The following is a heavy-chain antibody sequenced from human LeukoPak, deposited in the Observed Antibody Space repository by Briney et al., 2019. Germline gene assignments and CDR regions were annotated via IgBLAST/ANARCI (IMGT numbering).Heavy chain of an antibody. CDR3: ARPGNKYSSSWYTGTAPFDY. J-gene: IGHJ4*02. Sequence: SETLSLTCAVYGGSFSGYYWSWIRHPPGKGLEWIGEINHSGSTNYNPSLKSRVTISVDTSKIQFSLKLSSVTAADTAVYYCARPGNKYSSSWYTGTAPFDYWGQGTLVTVSS. D-gene: IGHD6-13*01. CDR1: GGSFSGYY. V-gene: IGHV4-34*01. CDR2: INHSGST.